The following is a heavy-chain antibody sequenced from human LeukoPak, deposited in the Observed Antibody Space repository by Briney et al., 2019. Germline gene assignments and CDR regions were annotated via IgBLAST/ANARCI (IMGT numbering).Heavy chain of an antibody. D-gene: IGHD3-9*01. CDR3: ARGRNYDILTGSHYYMDV. J-gene: IGHJ6*03. V-gene: IGHV1-69*05. CDR1: GYTFTGYY. Sequence: SVKVSCKASGYTFTGYYMHWVRQAPGQGLEWMGRIIPIFGTANYAQKFQGRVTITTDESTSTAYMELSSLRSEDTAVYYCARGRNYDILTGSHYYMDVWGKGTTVTVSS. CDR2: IIPIFGTA.